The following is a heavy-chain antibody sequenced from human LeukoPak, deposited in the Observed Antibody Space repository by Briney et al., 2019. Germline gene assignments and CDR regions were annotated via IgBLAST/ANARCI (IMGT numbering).Heavy chain of an antibody. CDR3: ARGILRYQLLVNYFDY. Sequence: SETLSLTCAVYGGSFSGYYWSWIRQPPGKGLEWIGEINHSGSTNYNPSLKSRVTISVDTSKNQFSLKLSSVTAAGTAVYYCARGILRYQLLVNYFDYWGQGTLVTVSS. J-gene: IGHJ4*02. CDR1: GGSFSGYY. D-gene: IGHD2-2*01. CDR2: INHSGST. V-gene: IGHV4-34*01.